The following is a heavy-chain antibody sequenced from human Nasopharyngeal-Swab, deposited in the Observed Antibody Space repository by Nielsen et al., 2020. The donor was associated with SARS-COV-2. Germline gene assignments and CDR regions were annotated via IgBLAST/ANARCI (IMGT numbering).Heavy chain of an antibody. CDR2: TNEDGTIT. J-gene: IGHJ5*02. D-gene: IGHD3-10*01. CDR1: GFTFSNFW. V-gene: IGHV3-74*01. CDR3: VRDLAGAHGS. Sequence: GGSLRLSCGASGFTFSNFWMHWVRQTPGAGLVWVSRTNEDGTITNYADSVKGRFTISRDNVQNTLYLQMHSLKAEDTAFYYCVRDLAGAHGSWGQGTLVTASS.